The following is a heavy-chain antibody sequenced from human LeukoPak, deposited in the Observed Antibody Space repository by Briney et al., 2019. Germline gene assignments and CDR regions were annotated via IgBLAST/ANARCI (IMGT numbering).Heavy chain of an antibody. CDR3: ARSPGIEPKTGY. CDR1: GFTFSSYG. CDR2: IWYDGSNK. D-gene: IGHD1-1*01. Sequence: AGGSLRLSCAASGFTFSSYGMHWVRQAPGKGLEWVAVIWYDGSNKYYADSVKGRFTISRDNSKNTLYLQMNSLRAEDTAVYYCARSPGIEPKTGYWGQGTLVTVSS. V-gene: IGHV3-33*01. J-gene: IGHJ4*02.